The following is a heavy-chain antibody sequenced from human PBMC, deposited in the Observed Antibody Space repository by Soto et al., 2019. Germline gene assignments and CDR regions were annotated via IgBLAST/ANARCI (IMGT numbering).Heavy chain of an antibody. CDR2: IYYSGST. Sequence: PSETLSLTCTVSGGSISSSSYYWGWIRQPPGKGLEWIGSIYYSGSTYYNPSLKSRVTIPVDTSKNQFSLKLSSVTAADTAVYYCARSLDYGDPSDYWGQGTLVTVSS. J-gene: IGHJ4*02. D-gene: IGHD4-17*01. CDR1: GGSISSSSYY. V-gene: IGHV4-39*01. CDR3: ARSLDYGDPSDY.